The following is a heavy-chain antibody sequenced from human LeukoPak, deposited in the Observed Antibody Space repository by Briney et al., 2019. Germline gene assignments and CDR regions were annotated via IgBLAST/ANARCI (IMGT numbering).Heavy chain of an antibody. CDR3: ARDLYSSSNWFDP. CDR2: IYYSGST. CDR1: GGSFSGYY. Sequence: SETLTLTCAVYGGSFSGYYWSWIRQPPGKGLEWIGSIYYSGSTYYNPSLKSRVTISVDTSKNQFSLKLSSVTAADTAVYYCARDLYSSSNWFDPWGQGTLVTVSS. J-gene: IGHJ5*02. V-gene: IGHV4-34*01. D-gene: IGHD6-13*01.